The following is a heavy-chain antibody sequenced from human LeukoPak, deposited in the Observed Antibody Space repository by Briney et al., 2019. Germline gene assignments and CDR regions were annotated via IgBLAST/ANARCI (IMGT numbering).Heavy chain of an antibody. CDR2: INHSGST. J-gene: IGHJ6*03. CDR1: GGSISSSDYY. V-gene: IGHV4-39*07. Sequence: SETLSLTCTVPGGSISSSDYYWSWIRQPPGKGLEWIGEINHSGSTNYNPSLKSRVTISVDTSKNQFSLKLSSVTAADTAVYYCARVNYYYYYMDVWGKGTTVTVSS. CDR3: ARVNYYYYYMDV.